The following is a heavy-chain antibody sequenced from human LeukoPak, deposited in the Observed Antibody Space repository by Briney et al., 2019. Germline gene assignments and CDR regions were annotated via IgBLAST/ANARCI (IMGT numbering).Heavy chain of an antibody. V-gene: IGHV3-72*01. CDR1: GFTVSSNY. CDR2: IRNKANSYTT. Sequence: PGGSLRLSCAASGFTVSSNYMSWVRQAPGKGLEWVGRIRNKANSYTTEYAASVKGRFTISRDDSKNSLYLQMNSLKTEDTAVYYCARERGYSSSWYEDYWGQGTLVTVSS. J-gene: IGHJ4*02. D-gene: IGHD6-13*01. CDR3: ARERGYSSSWYEDY.